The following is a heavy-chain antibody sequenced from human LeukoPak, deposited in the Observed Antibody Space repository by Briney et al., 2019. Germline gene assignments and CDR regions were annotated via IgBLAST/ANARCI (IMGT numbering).Heavy chain of an antibody. CDR2: INSDGSWT. CDR3: VSFYETY. D-gene: IGHD2-2*01. CDR1: GNYW. Sequence: GGSLRLSCAASGNYWMHWVRQAPGKGLVWVSHINSDGSWTTYADSVKGRFTISKDNAKNMVYLQMNNLRAEDTAVYCCVSFYETYWGRGTLVTVSS. J-gene: IGHJ4*02. V-gene: IGHV3-74*01.